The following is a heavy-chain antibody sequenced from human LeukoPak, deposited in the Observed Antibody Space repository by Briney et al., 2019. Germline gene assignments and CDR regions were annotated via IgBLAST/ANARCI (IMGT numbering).Heavy chain of an antibody. CDR2: INPNNGGT. D-gene: IGHD2-15*01. CDR1: GYTFTSYG. V-gene: IGHV1-2*02. J-gene: IGHJ6*03. Sequence: ASVRVSCKASGYTFTSYGISWVRQAPGQGLEWMGWINPNNGGTNYAQKFQGRVTMTRDTSISTAYMELSRLRSDDTAVYYCARGELAYCSGGSCSYYYFMDVWGKGTTVTISS. CDR3: ARGELAYCSGGSCSYYYFMDV.